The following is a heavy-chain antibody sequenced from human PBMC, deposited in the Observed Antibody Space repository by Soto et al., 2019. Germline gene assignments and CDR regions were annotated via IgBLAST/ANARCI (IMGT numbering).Heavy chain of an antibody. CDR1: GFSLSTSGVG. V-gene: IGHV2-5*02. D-gene: IGHD2-15*01. CDR3: AHRGYCSGGSCYRPFDY. J-gene: IGHJ4*02. Sequence: QITLKESGPTLVKPTQTLTLTCTFSGFSLSTSGVGVGWIRQPPGKALEWLALIYWDDDKRYSPSLKSRLTITTDTSKNQVVLTMTNMDPVDTATYYCAHRGYCSGGSCYRPFDYWGQGTLVTVSS. CDR2: IYWDDDK.